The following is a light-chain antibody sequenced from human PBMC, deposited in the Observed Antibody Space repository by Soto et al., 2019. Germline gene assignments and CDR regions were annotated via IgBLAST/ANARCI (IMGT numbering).Light chain of an antibody. V-gene: IGLV2-14*01. CDR3: SSYTSSSTLAV. J-gene: IGLJ1*01. CDR2: DVS. CDR1: SSEVGGYNY. Sequence: QSVLTQPASVSGSPGQSITISCTGTSSEVGGYNYVSWYQQHPGKAPKLMIYDVSNRPSGVSNRFSGSKSGNTASLTISGLQAEDEADYYCSSYTSSSTLAVFGTGTKVTVL.